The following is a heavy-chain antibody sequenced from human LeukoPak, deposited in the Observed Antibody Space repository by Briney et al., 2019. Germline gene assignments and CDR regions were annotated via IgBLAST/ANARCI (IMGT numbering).Heavy chain of an antibody. D-gene: IGHD6-19*01. CDR2: IIPILGIA. Sequence: ASVNVSCKASGGTFSSYAISWVRQAPGQGLEWMGRIIPILGIANYAQKFQGRVTITADKSTSTAYMELSSLRSEDTAVYYCARDKKQGIAVAGTCDYWGQGTLVTVSS. V-gene: IGHV1-69*04. CDR3: ARDKKQGIAVAGTCDY. CDR1: GGTFSSYA. J-gene: IGHJ4*02.